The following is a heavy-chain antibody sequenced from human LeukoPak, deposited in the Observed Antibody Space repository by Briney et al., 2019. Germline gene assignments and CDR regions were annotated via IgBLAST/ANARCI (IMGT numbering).Heavy chain of an antibody. V-gene: IGHV3-23*01. CDR3: AKDVLHDGSVYYANYLDS. CDR1: GFTFSAHA. J-gene: IGHJ5*01. D-gene: IGHD3-22*01. Sequence: HTGGSLRLSCAASGFTFSAHAMSWVRQPPGKGLEWVSAISGSNGRTHYADSLRGRFSISRDNSKNTLYLQMNSLRADDTAVYYCAKDVLHDGSVYYANYLDSWGHGTLVTVSS. CDR2: ISGSNGRT.